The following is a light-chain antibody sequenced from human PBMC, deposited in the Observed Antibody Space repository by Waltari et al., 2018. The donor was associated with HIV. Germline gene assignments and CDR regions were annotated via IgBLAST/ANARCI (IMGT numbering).Light chain of an antibody. CDR1: ISNVGRDDL. Sequence: QSALTQPASGSGSPGQSVTTSCTGPISNVGRDDLVSWYQQHPGEAPKLSIYEVTKRPSGVSNRFSGSKSGNTASLTISGLQAEDEADYYCCSCPRSGIRYVFGTGTKVTVL. J-gene: IGLJ1*01. CDR3: CSCPRSGIRYV. V-gene: IGLV2-23*02. CDR2: EVT.